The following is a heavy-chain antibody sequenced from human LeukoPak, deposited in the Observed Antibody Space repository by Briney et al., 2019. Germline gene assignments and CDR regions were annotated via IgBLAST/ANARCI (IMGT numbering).Heavy chain of an antibody. Sequence: ASVKVSCKAPGYTFTSYAMNWVRQAPGQGLEWMGWINTNTGNPTYAQGFTGRFVFSLDTSVSTAYLQISSLKAEDTAVYYCARGPLTYYYDSSGPDAFDIWGQGTMVTVSS. CDR1: GYTFTSYA. CDR2: INTNTGNP. D-gene: IGHD3-22*01. V-gene: IGHV7-4-1*02. J-gene: IGHJ3*02. CDR3: ARGPLTYYYDSSGPDAFDI.